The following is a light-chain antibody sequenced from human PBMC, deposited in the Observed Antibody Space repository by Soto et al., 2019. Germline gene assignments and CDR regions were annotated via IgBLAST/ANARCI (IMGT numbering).Light chain of an antibody. V-gene: IGKV1-16*01. CDR2: GTS. CDR1: QGIADF. CDR3: QQYNRYPHS. J-gene: IGKJ4*01. Sequence: DLQLTQSPSSLSASIGDRVNITCRASQGIADFLAWFQQRPGKAPQSLIYGTSTLQSGVPSRFGASGSGTDYTLTINNLQPEDFATYYCQQYNRYPHSFGGGTKVEIK.